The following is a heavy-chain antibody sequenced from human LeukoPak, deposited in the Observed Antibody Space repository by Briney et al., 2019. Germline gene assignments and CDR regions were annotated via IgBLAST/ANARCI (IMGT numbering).Heavy chain of an antibody. J-gene: IGHJ5*02. CDR1: GGSVRSYY. CDR3: AREYNEYPENWFDP. CDR2: IYTSGST. V-gene: IGHV4-4*07. D-gene: IGHD1-1*01. Sequence: KSSETLSLTCTVSGGSVRSYYWSWIRQPAGKGLEWIGRIYTSGSTNYNPSLKSRVTMSVDTSKNQFSLKLSSVTAADTAVYYCAREYNEYPENWFDPWGQGTLVTVSS.